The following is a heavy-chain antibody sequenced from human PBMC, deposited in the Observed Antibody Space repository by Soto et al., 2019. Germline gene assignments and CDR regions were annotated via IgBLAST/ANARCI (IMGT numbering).Heavy chain of an antibody. D-gene: IGHD1-26*01. Sequence: GASVKVSCKASGYTFTSYYMHWVRQAPGQGLEWMGIINPSGGSTSYAQKFQGRVTMTRDTSTSTVYMKLSSLRSEDTAVYYCARRSLRYSGSYYIDYWGQGTLVTVSS. CDR3: ARRSLRYSGSYYIDY. CDR1: GYTFTSYY. J-gene: IGHJ4*02. CDR2: INPSGGST. V-gene: IGHV1-46*03.